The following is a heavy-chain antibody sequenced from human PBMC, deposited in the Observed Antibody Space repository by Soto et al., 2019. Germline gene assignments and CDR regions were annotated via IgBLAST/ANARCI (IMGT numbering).Heavy chain of an antibody. Sequence: QVTLKESGPVLVKPTETLTLTCTVSGFSLSNARMGVSWIRQPPGKALEWLAHIFSNDEKSYSTSLKSRLTISKDTSKSQVVLTMTNMDPVDTATYYCARYRGYDLGGGNYYYYGMDVWGQGTTVTVSS. CDR2: IFSNDEK. D-gene: IGHD5-12*01. CDR1: GFSLSNARMG. CDR3: ARYRGYDLGGGNYYYYGMDV. V-gene: IGHV2-26*01. J-gene: IGHJ6*02.